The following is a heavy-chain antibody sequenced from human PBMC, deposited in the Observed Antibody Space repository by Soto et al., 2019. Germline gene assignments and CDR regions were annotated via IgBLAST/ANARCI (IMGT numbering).Heavy chain of an antibody. Sequence: GGSLRLSCAASGFTFSNAWMSWVRQAPGKGLEWVGRIKSKTDGGTTDYAAPVKGRFTISRDDSKNTLYLQMNSLKTEDTAVYYCTTRDPHRYCSGGSCRPAYYYYGMDVWGQGTTVTVSS. V-gene: IGHV3-15*01. D-gene: IGHD2-15*01. J-gene: IGHJ6*02. CDR1: GFTFSNAW. CDR3: TTRDPHRYCSGGSCRPAYYYYGMDV. CDR2: IKSKTDGGTT.